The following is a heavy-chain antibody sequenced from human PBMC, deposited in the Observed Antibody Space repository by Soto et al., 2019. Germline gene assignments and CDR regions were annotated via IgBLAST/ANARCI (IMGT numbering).Heavy chain of an antibody. CDR3: ARGDYYDSSGYYSYYYGMDV. CDR1: GYSLTSYW. Sequence: GESLKISCKGSGYSLTSYWIGWVRQMPGKGLEWMGIIYPGDSDTRYSPSFQGQVTISADKSISTAYLQWSSLKASDTAMYYCARGDYYDSSGYYSYYYGMDVWGQGTTVTVSS. J-gene: IGHJ6*02. CDR2: IYPGDSDT. D-gene: IGHD3-22*01. V-gene: IGHV5-51*01.